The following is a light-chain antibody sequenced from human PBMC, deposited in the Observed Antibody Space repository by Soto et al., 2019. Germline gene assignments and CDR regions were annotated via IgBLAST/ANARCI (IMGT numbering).Light chain of an antibody. Sequence: QSVLTQPPSVSGAPGQRGTISCTASSSNIGAGYDVHWYQQLPGTAPKLLIYGNSNRPSGVPDRFSGSKSGTSASLAITGLQAEDEADYYCQSYDSSLSALFGGGTKVTVL. CDR3: QSYDSSLSAL. CDR2: GNS. J-gene: IGLJ2*01. V-gene: IGLV1-40*01. CDR1: SSNIGAGYD.